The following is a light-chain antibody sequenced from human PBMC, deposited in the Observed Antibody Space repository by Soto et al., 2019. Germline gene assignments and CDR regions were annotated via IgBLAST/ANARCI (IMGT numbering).Light chain of an antibody. CDR1: QSVRSN. CDR2: GGS. J-gene: IGKJ5*01. V-gene: IGKV3-20*01. CDR3: QQYGSSIT. Sequence: EILMTQSPSTLPVSPGERATLSCRASQSVRSNLAWYQQKPGQAPRLLIYGGSSRATGIPVRLSGSGSETDFTLTITRLEPEDFAVFYCQQYGSSITFGQGTRLEIK.